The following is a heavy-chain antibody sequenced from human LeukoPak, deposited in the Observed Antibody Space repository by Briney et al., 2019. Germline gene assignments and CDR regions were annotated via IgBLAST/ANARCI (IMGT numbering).Heavy chain of an antibody. J-gene: IGHJ6*02. D-gene: IGHD1-26*01. Sequence: SETLSLTCTVSGGSISSGSYYWSWIRQPAGKGLEWIGRIYTSGSTNYNPSLKSRVTISVDTSKNQFSLNLSSVTAADTAVYYCARPSRQVGPYYGMDLWGQGTTVTVSS. CDR3: ARPSRQVGPYYGMDL. V-gene: IGHV4-61*02. CDR1: GGSISSGSYY. CDR2: IYTSGST.